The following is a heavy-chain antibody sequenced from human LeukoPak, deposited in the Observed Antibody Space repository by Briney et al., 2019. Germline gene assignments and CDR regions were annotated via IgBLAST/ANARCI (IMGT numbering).Heavy chain of an antibody. CDR1: GYTFTSSD. J-gene: IGHJ4*02. Sequence: ASVKVSCKASGYTFTSSDINWVRQAAGQGLEWMGWINPNTDKTGYARNFQGRVTMTKNISISTAYMEVSSLTYEDTAIYYCARCRPGLASAGIYDFWGQGTLITVSS. V-gene: IGHV1-8*01. D-gene: IGHD6-13*01. CDR3: ARCRPGLASAGIYDF. CDR2: INPNTDKT.